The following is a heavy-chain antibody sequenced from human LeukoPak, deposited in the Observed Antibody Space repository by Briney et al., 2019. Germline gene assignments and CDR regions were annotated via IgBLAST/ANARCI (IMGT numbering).Heavy chain of an antibody. CDR1: GSSFSNYN. CDR2: ITTSSSYI. Sequence: GGSLRLSCAASGSSFSNYNMNWVRQAPGKGLEWVSSITTSSSYIYYADSMKGRLTISRDNAKNSLYLQMNSLRAEDTAVYYCVRGQIYYDSSGFDYWGQGTLVTVSS. J-gene: IGHJ4*02. V-gene: IGHV3-21*06. D-gene: IGHD3-22*01. CDR3: VRGQIYYDSSGFDY.